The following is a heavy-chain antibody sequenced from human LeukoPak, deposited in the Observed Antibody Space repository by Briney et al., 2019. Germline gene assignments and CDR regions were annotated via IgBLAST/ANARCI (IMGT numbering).Heavy chain of an antibody. CDR1: GYTFTSYG. CDR3: ARDRGLRGKVVITRNTTEQGIDY. D-gene: IGHD3-22*01. Sequence: ASVKVSFKASGYTFTSYGISWVRQAPGQGLEWMGWISAYNGNTNYAQKLQGRVTMTTDTSTSTAYMELRSLRSDDTAVYYCARDRGLRGKVVITRNTTEQGIDYWGQGTLVTVSS. V-gene: IGHV1-18*01. J-gene: IGHJ4*02. CDR2: ISAYNGNT.